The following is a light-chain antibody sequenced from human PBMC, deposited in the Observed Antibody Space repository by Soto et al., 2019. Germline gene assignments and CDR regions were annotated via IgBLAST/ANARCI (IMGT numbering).Light chain of an antibody. Sequence: QSALTQPASVSGSPVQSTTISCTGTSSDVGTYNLVSWFQQHPGETPTLMIYESTQRPSGVSNRFSGYKYGNTASLTISGLQAEEEAHYYCCSYEGSDTMLFGGGTKVTVL. CDR2: EST. CDR1: SSDVGTYNL. CDR3: CSYEGSDTML. V-gene: IGLV2-23*01. J-gene: IGLJ2*01.